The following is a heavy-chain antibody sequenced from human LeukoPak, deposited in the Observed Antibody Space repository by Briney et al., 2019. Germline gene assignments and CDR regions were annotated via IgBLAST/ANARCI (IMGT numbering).Heavy chain of an antibody. J-gene: IGHJ6*03. V-gene: IGHV4-34*01. Sequence: SETLSLTCAVYGGSFSGYYWSWIRQPPGKGLEWIGEINHSGSTNYNPSLKSRVTISVDTSKNQSSLKLSSVTAADTAVYYCARDPPASIGYYYMDVWGKGTTVTVSS. CDR1: GGSFSGYY. CDR2: INHSGST. CDR3: ARDPPASIGYYYMDV. D-gene: IGHD2-15*01.